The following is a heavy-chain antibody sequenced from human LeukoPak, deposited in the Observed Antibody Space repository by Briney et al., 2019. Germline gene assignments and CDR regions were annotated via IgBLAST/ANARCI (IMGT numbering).Heavy chain of an antibody. J-gene: IGHJ4*02. Sequence: ASVKVSCKASGYTFTSYYMHWVRQAPGQGLEWMGIINPSGGSTSYAQKFQGRVTMTRDMSTSTVYMELSSLRSEDTAVYYCARDGRQATMVRGYFDYWGQGTLVTVSS. V-gene: IGHV1-46*01. CDR3: ARDGRQATMVRGYFDY. CDR1: GYTFTSYY. CDR2: INPSGGST. D-gene: IGHD3-10*01.